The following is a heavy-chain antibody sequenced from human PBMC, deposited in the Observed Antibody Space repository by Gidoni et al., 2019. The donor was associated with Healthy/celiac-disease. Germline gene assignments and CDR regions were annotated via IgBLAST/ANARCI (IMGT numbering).Heavy chain of an antibody. Sequence: QVQLVESGGGVVQPGRSLRLSCAASGFTFSSYGMPWVRQAPGKGLEWVAVIWYDGSNKYYADSVKGRFTISRDNSKNTLYLQMNSLRAEDTAVYYCARDGHIVVVTAPDYWGQGTLVTVSS. CDR3: ARDGHIVVVTAPDY. D-gene: IGHD2-21*02. CDR1: GFTFSSYG. V-gene: IGHV3-33*01. CDR2: IWYDGSNK. J-gene: IGHJ4*02.